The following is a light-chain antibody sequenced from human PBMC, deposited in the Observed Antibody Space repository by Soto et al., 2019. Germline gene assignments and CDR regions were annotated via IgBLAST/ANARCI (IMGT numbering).Light chain of an antibody. V-gene: IGKV3-15*01. CDR3: QQDNNWPYT. CDR2: DAS. J-gene: IGKJ2*01. Sequence: EIMMTQSPATLAVSPGERAALSCRASQSVNSNFAWYQQRPGQAPRLLIYDASTRATDIPARFSGSGSGTEFTLTISSLQSEDLVVYYCQQDNNWPYTFGQGTKVEIK. CDR1: QSVNSN.